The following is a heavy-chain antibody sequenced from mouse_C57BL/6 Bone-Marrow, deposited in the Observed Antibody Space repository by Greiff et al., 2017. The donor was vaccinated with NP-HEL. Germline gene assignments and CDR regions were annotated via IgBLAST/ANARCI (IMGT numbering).Heavy chain of an antibody. CDR3: ARRGGWPFAY. V-gene: IGHV5-12*01. J-gene: IGHJ3*01. CDR1: GFTFSDYY. D-gene: IGHD2-3*01. CDR2: ISNGGGST. Sequence: EVKLVESGGGLVQPGGSLKLSCAASGFTFSDYYMYWVRQTPEKRLEWVAYISNGGGSTYYPDTVKGRFTITRDNAKNTLDRQMSRLKSEDKAMYYCARRGGWPFAYWGQGTLVTVSA.